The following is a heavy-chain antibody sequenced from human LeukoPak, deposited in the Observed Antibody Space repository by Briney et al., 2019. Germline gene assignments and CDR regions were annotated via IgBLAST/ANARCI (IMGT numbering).Heavy chain of an antibody. Sequence: GGSLRLSCAASEFTVSSNYMSWVRQAPGKGLEWVSTLYSGGDTFYADSLKGRLTISGDDSKNTLYLQMNSLRVEDTAVYYCASSPRQSSFYDYWGQGTLVTVSS. CDR3: ASSPRQSSFYDY. V-gene: IGHV3-53*01. J-gene: IGHJ4*02. D-gene: IGHD2/OR15-2a*01. CDR2: LYSGGDT. CDR1: EFTVSSNY.